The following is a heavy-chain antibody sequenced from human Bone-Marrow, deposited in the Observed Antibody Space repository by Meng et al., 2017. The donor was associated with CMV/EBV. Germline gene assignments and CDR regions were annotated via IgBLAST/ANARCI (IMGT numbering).Heavy chain of an antibody. Sequence: SVKVSCKASGGTFSSYTISWVRQAPGQGLEWMGRIIPILGIANYAQEFQGRVTITADKSTSTAYMELSSLRSEDTAVYYCARDVPAAIFNPYYYYGMDVWGQGTTVTVSS. CDR3: ARDVPAAIFNPYYYYGMDV. CDR2: IIPILGIA. J-gene: IGHJ6*02. V-gene: IGHV1-69*04. CDR1: GGTFSSYT. D-gene: IGHD2-2*01.